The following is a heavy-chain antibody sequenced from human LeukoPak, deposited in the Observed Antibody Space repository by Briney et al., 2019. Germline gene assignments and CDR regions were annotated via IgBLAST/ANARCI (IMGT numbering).Heavy chain of an antibody. V-gene: IGHV1-2*04. CDR2: INPNSGGT. CDR1: GYTFTNYY. Sequence: GASVKVSCKASGYTFTNYYMHWVRQAPGQGLEWMGWINPNSGGTNYAQKFQGWVTMTRDTSISTAYMELSRLRSDDTAVYYCARDREMATMGKYYYYYGMDVWGQGTTVTVSS. CDR3: ARDREMATMGKYYYYYGMDV. D-gene: IGHD5-24*01. J-gene: IGHJ6*02.